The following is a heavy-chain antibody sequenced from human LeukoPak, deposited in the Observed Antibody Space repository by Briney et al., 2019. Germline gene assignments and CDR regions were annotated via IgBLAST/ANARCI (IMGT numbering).Heavy chain of an antibody. CDR2: IYTSGST. CDR3: ARDMAAATCYYYYYMDV. V-gene: IGHV4-4*07. Sequence: SETLSLTCTVSGGSISSYYWSWIRQPAGKGLEWIGRIYTSGSTNYNPSLKSRVTMSVDTSKNQFSLKLSSVTAADTAVYYCARDMAAATCYYYYYMDVWGKGTTVTVSS. CDR1: GGSISSYY. D-gene: IGHD6-13*01. J-gene: IGHJ6*03.